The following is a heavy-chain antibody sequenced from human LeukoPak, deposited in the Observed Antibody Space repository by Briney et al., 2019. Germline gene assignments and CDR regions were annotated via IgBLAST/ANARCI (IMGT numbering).Heavy chain of an antibody. J-gene: IGHJ4*02. CDR1: GGSISSGDYY. Sequence: SETLSLTCTVSGGSISSGDYYWSWIRQPPGKGLEWIGYIYYSGSTYYNPSLKSRVTISVDTSKNQFSLKLSSVTAADTAVHYCARAALPYSTAGGAFDYWGQGTLVTVSS. D-gene: IGHD6-13*01. CDR3: ARAALPYSTAGGAFDY. CDR2: IYYSGST. V-gene: IGHV4-30-4*01.